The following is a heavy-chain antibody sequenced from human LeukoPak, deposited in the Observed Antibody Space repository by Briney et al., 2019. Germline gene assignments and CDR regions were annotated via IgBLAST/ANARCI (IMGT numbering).Heavy chain of an antibody. CDR1: GITFSGSA. J-gene: IGHJ5*02. Sequence: GGSLRLSCEASGITFSGSAMHWVRQAPGKGLEWVGRIRRNRDNYATAYAASVKGRFTISRDDLKDTAYLQMSSLKTEDTAVYYCTRRFGVNSWWFDPWGQGTLVTVSS. V-gene: IGHV3-73*01. D-gene: IGHD3-10*01. CDR2: IRRNRDNYAT. CDR3: TRRFGVNSWWFDP.